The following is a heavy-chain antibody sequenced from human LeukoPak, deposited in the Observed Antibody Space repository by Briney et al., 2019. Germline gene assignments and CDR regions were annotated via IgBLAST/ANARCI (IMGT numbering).Heavy chain of an antibody. CDR1: GFTFSSYW. V-gene: IGHV3-7*01. J-gene: IGHJ4*02. CDR3: ARDLPCGGDCYSDY. D-gene: IGHD2-21*02. CDR2: IKQGGSEK. Sequence: QTGGSLRLSCAASGFTFSSYWMSWVRQAPGKGLEWVANIKQGGSEKYYVDSVKGRFTISRDNAKNSLYLQMNSLRAEDTAVYYCARDLPCGGDCYSDYWGQGTLVTVSS.